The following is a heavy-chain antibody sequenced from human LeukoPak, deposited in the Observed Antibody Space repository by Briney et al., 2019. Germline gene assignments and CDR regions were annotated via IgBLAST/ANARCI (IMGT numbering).Heavy chain of an antibody. V-gene: IGHV1-2*02. CDR3: ARDIRTRYDSSGYSFYY. CDR1: GYTFTGYY. D-gene: IGHD3-22*01. J-gene: IGHJ4*02. CDR2: INPNSGGT. Sequence: ASVKVPCKASGYTFTGYYMHWVRQAPGQGLERMGWINPNSGGTNYAQKFQGRVTMTRDTSISTAYMELSRLRSDDTAVYYCARDIRTRYDSSGYSFYYWGQGTLVTVSS.